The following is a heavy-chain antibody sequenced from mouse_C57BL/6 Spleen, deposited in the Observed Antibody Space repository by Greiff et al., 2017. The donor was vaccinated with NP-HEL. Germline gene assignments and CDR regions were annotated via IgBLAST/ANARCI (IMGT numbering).Heavy chain of an antibody. J-gene: IGHJ4*01. CDR3: AKRDYGSSTYYAMDD. V-gene: IGHV2-4*01. Sequence: QVQLKESGPGLVQPSQSLSITCTVSGFSLTSYGVHWVRQPPGKGLEWLGVIWSGGSTDYNAAFISRLSISKDNSKSQVFLKMNRLQDDDTAIYYSAKRDYGSSTYYAMDDWGQGTSVTVSS. CDR1: GFSLTSYG. D-gene: IGHD1-1*01. CDR2: IWSGGST.